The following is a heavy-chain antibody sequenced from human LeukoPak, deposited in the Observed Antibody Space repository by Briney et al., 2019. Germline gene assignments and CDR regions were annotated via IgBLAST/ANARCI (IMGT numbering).Heavy chain of an antibody. CDR2: ISYSGST. CDR1: GGSISSFY. J-gene: IGHJ4*02. V-gene: IGHV4-59*01. CDR3: ARDLGGYYDSSGYYY. Sequence: PSETLSLTCTVSGGSISSFYWSWIRQPPGKGLEWIGFISYSGSTNYNPSLKSRVTISVDTSKNQFSLKLSSVTTADTAVYYCARDLGGYYDSSGYYYWGQGTLVTVSS. D-gene: IGHD3-22*01.